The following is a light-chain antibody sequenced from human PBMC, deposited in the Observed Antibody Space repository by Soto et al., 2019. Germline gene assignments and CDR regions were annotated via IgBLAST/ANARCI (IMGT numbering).Light chain of an antibody. V-gene: IGKV3-15*01. Sequence: EIVMTQSPATLSVSPGERATLSCRASQSVSSKLAWYQQKPGQGPRLLIYGASTRATGIPARFSGSWSGTEFTLTLSSLHSADFAVYYCQHYGTWLWTFGQRTKVEIK. CDR3: QHYGTWLWT. CDR1: QSVSSK. CDR2: GAS. J-gene: IGKJ1*01.